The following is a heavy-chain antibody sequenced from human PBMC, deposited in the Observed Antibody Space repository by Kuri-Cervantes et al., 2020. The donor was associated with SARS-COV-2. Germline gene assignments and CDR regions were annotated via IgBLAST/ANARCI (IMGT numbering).Heavy chain of an antibody. CDR2: ISSSSSTI. D-gene: IGHD1-1*01. CDR1: GFTFSSYS. Sequence: GESLKISCAASGFTFSSYSMNWVRQAPGKGLEWVSYISSSSSTIYYADSVKGRFTISRDNAKNSLYLQMNSLRVEDTALYYCARENGASSLTRWFDPWGQGTLVTVSS. CDR3: ARENGASSLTRWFDP. J-gene: IGHJ5*02. V-gene: IGHV3-48*04.